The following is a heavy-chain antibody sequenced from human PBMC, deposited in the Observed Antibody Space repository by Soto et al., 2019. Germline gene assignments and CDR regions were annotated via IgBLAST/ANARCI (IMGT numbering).Heavy chain of an antibody. D-gene: IGHD2-15*01. V-gene: IGHV1-69*01. Sequence: QVQLVQSGAEVKKPGSSVKVSCKASGGTFSSYAISWVRQAPGQGLEWMGGIIPIFGTANYAQKFQGRVTITEDESTSTAYMELSSLRSEDTAVYYCARESGVVVVAATLYYYYGIDVWGQGTTVTVSS. CDR3: ARESGVVVVAATLYYYYGIDV. J-gene: IGHJ6*02. CDR2: IIPIFGTA. CDR1: GGTFSSYA.